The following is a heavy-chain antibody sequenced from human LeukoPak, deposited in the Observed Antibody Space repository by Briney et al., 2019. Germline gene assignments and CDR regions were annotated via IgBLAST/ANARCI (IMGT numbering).Heavy chain of an antibody. Sequence: PSETLSLTCTVSGGSIRSSYYYWGWIRQPPGKGLEWIGSIYDSGSTYYNPSLKSRVAISVDTSKNQFSLKLNSVTAADTAVYYCARVGPGYYYGMDVWGQGTTVTVSS. CDR2: IYDSGST. CDR1: GGSIRSSYYY. J-gene: IGHJ6*02. CDR3: ARVGPGYYYGMDV. V-gene: IGHV4-39*01.